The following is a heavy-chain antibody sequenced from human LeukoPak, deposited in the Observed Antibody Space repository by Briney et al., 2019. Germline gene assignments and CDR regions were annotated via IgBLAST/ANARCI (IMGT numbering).Heavy chain of an antibody. D-gene: IGHD6-13*01. CDR2: ISSVGTTI. Sequence: SGESLRLSCEASGFTFTNYAMNWVRQSPGKGLGWVSYISSVGTTIYYADSVKGRFTISRDNAKNSLYLQMNSLSAEDMAVYYCARGILGYYSFDFWGQGTLVTVPS. CDR3: ARGILGYYSFDF. V-gene: IGHV3-48*03. CDR1: GFTFTNYA. J-gene: IGHJ4*02.